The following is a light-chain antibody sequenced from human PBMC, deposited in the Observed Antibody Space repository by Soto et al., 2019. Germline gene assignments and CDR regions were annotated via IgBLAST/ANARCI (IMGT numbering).Light chain of an antibody. CDR1: SGHTNYA. V-gene: IGLV4-69*01. Sequence: QSVLTQSPSASASLGASVKLTCILSSGHTNYAIAWHQQQPEKGPRYLMKLNSDGSHRKGDGIPDRFSGSSSGPERYLTISSLQSEDEADYYCQTWGTGIQGFGGGTKLPV. CDR2: LNSDGSH. J-gene: IGLJ3*02. CDR3: QTWGTGIQG.